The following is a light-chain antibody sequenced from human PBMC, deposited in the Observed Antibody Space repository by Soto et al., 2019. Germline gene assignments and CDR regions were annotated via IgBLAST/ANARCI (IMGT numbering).Light chain of an antibody. CDR1: QNVTNK. V-gene: IGKV3-15*01. CDR3: QEYHNWPFVT. J-gene: IGKJ4*01. CDR2: GAS. Sequence: EIVLTQFPVALSVSPGERATLSCRVSQNVTNKLNWYQQKPGQAPRLLIYGASTRATGLPAWFSGSGSETEFTLTISSLQSEDFAVYYCQEYHNWPFVTFGGGTKVE.